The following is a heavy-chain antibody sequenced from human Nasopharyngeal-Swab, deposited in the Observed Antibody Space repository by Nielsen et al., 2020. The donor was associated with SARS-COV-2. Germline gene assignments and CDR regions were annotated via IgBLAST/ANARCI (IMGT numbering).Heavy chain of an antibody. Sequence: ASVKVSCKASGYTFTSYGISWVRQTPGQGLEWMGWINAGNGNTKYSQKFQGRVTITRDTSASTAYMELSSLRSEDTAVYYCARAGDILRFLEWLLTTDYWGQGTLVTVSS. V-gene: IGHV1-18*04. CDR3: ARAGDILRFLEWLLTTDY. CDR2: INAGNGNT. CDR1: GYTFTSYG. D-gene: IGHD3-3*01. J-gene: IGHJ4*02.